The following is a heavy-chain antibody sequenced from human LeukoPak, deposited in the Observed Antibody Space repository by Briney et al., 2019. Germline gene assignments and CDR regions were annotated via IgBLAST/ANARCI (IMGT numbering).Heavy chain of an antibody. CDR3: AREGNVDIVATIDYYGMDV. Sequence: ASVEVSCKASGYTFTSYYMHWVRQAPGQGLEWMGIINPSGGSTSYAQKFQGRVTMTRDTSTSTVYMELSSLRSEDTAVYYCAREGNVDIVATIDYYGMDVWGQGTTVTVSS. CDR2: INPSGGST. J-gene: IGHJ6*02. D-gene: IGHD5-12*01. CDR1: GYTFTSYY. V-gene: IGHV1-46*01.